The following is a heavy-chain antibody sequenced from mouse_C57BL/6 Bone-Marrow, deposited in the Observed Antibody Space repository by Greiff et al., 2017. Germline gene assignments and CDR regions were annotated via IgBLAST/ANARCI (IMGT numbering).Heavy chain of an antibody. CDR1: GYSITSGYY. CDR2: ISYDGSN. D-gene: IGHD2-3*01. V-gene: IGHV3-6*01. Sequence: DVKLQESGPGLVKPSPSLSLTCSVTGYSITSGYYWNWIRQFPGNKLEWMGYISYDGSNNYNPSLKNRISITRDTSKNQFFMKLNSVTTEDTATYYCARDRWLLPTYWYFDVWGTGTTVTVSS. J-gene: IGHJ1*03. CDR3: ARDRWLLPTYWYFDV.